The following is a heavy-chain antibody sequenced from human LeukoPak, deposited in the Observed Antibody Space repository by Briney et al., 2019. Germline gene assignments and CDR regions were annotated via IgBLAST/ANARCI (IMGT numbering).Heavy chain of an antibody. CDR2: MNPITGST. J-gene: IGHJ5*02. CDR1: GYTFSDYD. V-gene: IGHV1-8*01. Sequence: ASVKVSCKASGYTFSDYDMNWVRQAAGQGLEWMGWMNPITGSTGYVQKFRGRIIMTRDTSITTAFMELTSLTSDDTAIYYCARVKRFPTVWFDPWGQGTLDSVSS. D-gene: IGHD3-10*01. CDR3: ARVKRFPTVWFDP.